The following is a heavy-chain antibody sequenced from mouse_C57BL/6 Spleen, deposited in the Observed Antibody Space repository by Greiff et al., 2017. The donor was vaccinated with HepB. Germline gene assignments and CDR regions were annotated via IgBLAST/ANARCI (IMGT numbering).Heavy chain of an antibody. Sequence: VQLQQSGPELVKPGASVKISCKASGYTFTDYYMNWVKQSHGKSLEWIGDINPNNGGTSYNQKFKGKATLTVDKSSSTAYMELRSLTSEDSAVYYCARLELRQGAMDYWGQGTSVTVSS. CDR2: INPNNGGT. V-gene: IGHV1-26*01. CDR1: GYTFTDYY. J-gene: IGHJ4*01. D-gene: IGHD2-12*01. CDR3: ARLELRQGAMDY.